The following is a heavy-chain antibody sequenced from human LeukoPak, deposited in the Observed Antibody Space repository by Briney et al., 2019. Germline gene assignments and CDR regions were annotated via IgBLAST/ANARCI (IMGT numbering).Heavy chain of an antibody. J-gene: IGHJ4*02. D-gene: IGHD3-10*01. CDR1: GFTFSSYA. V-gene: IGHV3-30-3*01. Sequence: GRSLRLSCAAPGFTFSSYAMHWVRQAPGKGLEWVAVISYDGSNKYYADSVKGRFTISRDNSKNTLYLQMNSLRAEDTAVYYCARGGPGSFDYWGQGTLVTVSS. CDR3: ARGGPGSFDY. CDR2: ISYDGSNK.